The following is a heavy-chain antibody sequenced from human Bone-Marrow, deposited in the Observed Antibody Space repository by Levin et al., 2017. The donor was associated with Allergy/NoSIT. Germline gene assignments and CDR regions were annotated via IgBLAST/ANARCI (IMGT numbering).Heavy chain of an antibody. CDR3: ARLKRDIVVVPATLNYDDDYMDV. CDR2: IYPGDSDT. Sequence: KVSCKGSGYSFTSYWIGWVRQMPGKGLEWMGIIYPGDSDTRYSPSFQGQVTISADKSISTAYLQWSSLKASDTAMYYCARLKRDIVVVPATLNYDDDYMDVWGKGTTVTVSS. J-gene: IGHJ6*03. D-gene: IGHD2-2*01. CDR1: GYSFTSYW. V-gene: IGHV5-51*01.